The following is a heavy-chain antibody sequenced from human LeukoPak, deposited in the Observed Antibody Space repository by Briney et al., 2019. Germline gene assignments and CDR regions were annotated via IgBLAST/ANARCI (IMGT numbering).Heavy chain of an antibody. CDR1: GYTFTSYY. V-gene: IGHV1-46*01. CDR3: AREIIAARSSDY. Sequence: RASVKVSCKASGYTFTSYYMHWVRQAPGQGLEWMGIINPSGGSTSYAQKFQGRVTMTRDTSTSTVYMELSSLRSEDTAVYYRAREIIAARSSDYWGQGTLVTVSS. CDR2: INPSGGST. J-gene: IGHJ4*02. D-gene: IGHD6-6*01.